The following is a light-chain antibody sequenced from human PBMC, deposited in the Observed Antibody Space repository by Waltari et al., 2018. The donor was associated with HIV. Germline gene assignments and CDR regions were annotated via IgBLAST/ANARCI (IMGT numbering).Light chain of an antibody. V-gene: IGLV2-8*01. Sequence: QSALTQPPSASGSLGQSVTISCSGTSDDIGGYNNVFWYQQYPSKAPKHLIYEVNKRPSGVPDRFSGSKSLNTASLTVSGLQAEDEAHYFCSSFAGSNTVVFGGGTKLTVL. CDR1: SDDIGGYNN. CDR3: SSFAGSNTVV. CDR2: EVN. J-gene: IGLJ2*01.